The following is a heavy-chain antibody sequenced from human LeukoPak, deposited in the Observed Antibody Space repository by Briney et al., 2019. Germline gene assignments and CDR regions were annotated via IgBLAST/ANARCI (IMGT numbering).Heavy chain of an antibody. D-gene: IGHD3-22*01. J-gene: IGHJ4*02. CDR1: GFTFSSYA. Sequence: PGGSLRLSCAASGFTFSSYAMSWVRQAPGKGLEWVTAISGSGGSTYYADSVKGRFTISRDNSKNTLYLQMNSLRAEDTAVYYCAKDTYDSGGYFDYWGQGTLVTVSS. V-gene: IGHV3-23*01. CDR2: ISGSGGST. CDR3: AKDTYDSGGYFDY.